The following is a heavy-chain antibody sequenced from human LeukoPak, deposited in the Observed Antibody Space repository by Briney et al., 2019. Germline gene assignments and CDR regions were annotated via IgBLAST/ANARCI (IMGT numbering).Heavy chain of an antibody. CDR1: GYTFTNYG. V-gene: IGHV1-18*01. CDR2: ISGSNGNT. J-gene: IGHJ3*02. CDR3: AIEVDDYQSRDYSMDAFDM. Sequence: ASVKVSCKASGYTFTNYGISWVRQAPGQGLEWMGWISGSNGNTNYAQKLQGRVTMTTDTSTSTAYMELRSLRSDDTAVYYCAIEVDDYQSRDYSMDAFDMWGQGTMVTVSS. D-gene: IGHD3-22*01.